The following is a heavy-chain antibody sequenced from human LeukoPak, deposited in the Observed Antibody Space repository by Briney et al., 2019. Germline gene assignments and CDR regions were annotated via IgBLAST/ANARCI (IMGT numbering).Heavy chain of an antibody. CDR1: GASISNSRDY. CDR3: ARHVEIAVAGPIEY. J-gene: IGHJ4*02. D-gene: IGHD6-19*01. CDR2: IFFSGST. Sequence: SETLSLICTVSGASISNSRDYWGWIRQPPGKGLEWIVSIFFSGSTYYNPSLKSRAAISVDSSKNQFSLKLSSVTAADTAFYYCARHVEIAVAGPIEYWGQGTLVPVSS. V-gene: IGHV4-39*01.